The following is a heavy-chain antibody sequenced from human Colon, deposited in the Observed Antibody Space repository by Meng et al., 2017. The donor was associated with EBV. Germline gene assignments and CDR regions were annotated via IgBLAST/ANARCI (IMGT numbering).Heavy chain of an antibody. CDR2: ISTNTGTP. CDR1: GYTFSTYT. Sequence: QWQLVQFGSELKKPGASVKGSCKASGYTFSTYTINWVRQAHGRGLEWMGWISTNTGTPTYTQGFTGRFVFSLDTSVSTAYLQISSLKAEDTAVYYCARGGNFDPWGQGTLVTVSS. V-gene: IGHV7-4-1*02. J-gene: IGHJ5*02. CDR3: ARGGNFDP. D-gene: IGHD2/OR15-2a*01.